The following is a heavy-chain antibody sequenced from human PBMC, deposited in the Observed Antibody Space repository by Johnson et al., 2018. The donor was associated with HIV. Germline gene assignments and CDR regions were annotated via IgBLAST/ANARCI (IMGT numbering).Heavy chain of an antibody. V-gene: IGHV3-15*01. CDR3: ARDAPDSGSYHAFDI. CDR2: IKRKTDGGTT. Sequence: VQLVESGGGLVKPGGSLRLSCAASGFTFSNAWMSWVRQAPGKGLEWVGRIKRKTDGGTTDYAAPVKGRFTLSRDDSKNTLFLQMNSLRAEDTAVYYCARDAPDSGSYHAFDIWGQGTMVTVSS. D-gene: IGHD1-26*01. CDR1: GFTFSNAW. J-gene: IGHJ3*02.